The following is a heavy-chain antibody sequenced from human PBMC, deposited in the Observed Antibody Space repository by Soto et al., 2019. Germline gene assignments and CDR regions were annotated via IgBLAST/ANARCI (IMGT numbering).Heavy chain of an antibody. CDR3: AREVSPLAFDI. D-gene: IGHD1-20*01. CDR2: IYYSGST. Sequence: SETLSLTCTVSGGSISSYYWSWIRQPPGKGLEWIGYIYYSGSTNYNPSLKSRVTISVDTSKNQFSLKLSSVTAADTAVYYCAREVSPLAFDISGQGPMVTV. V-gene: IGHV4-59*01. CDR1: GGSISSYY. J-gene: IGHJ3*02.